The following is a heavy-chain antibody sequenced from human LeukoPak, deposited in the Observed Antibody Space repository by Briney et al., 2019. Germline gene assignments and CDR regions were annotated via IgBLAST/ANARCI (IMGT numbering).Heavy chain of an antibody. J-gene: IGHJ4*02. CDR3: ARDQGGYSYGHAFDY. D-gene: IGHD5-18*01. CDR2: IRYDGSNK. Sequence: GGSLRLSCAASGFTFSSYGMHWVRQAPGKGLEWVAFIRYDGSNKYYADSVKGRFTISRDNSKNTLYLQMNSLRAEDTAVYYCARDQGGYSYGHAFDYWGQGTPVTVSS. V-gene: IGHV3-30*02. CDR1: GFTFSSYG.